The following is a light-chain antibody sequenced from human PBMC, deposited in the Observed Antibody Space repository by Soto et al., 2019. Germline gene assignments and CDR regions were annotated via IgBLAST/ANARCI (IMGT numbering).Light chain of an antibody. CDR1: SGSIASNY. Sequence: NFMLTQPHSVSESPGKTVTISCTGSSGSIASNYVQWYQQRPGSAPTTVIYEDNQRPSGVPDRFSGSIDRSSNSASLTISGLQTEDEADYYCQSYDTSSMVFGGGTKVTVL. CDR2: EDN. CDR3: QSYDTSSMV. V-gene: IGLV6-57*02. J-gene: IGLJ2*01.